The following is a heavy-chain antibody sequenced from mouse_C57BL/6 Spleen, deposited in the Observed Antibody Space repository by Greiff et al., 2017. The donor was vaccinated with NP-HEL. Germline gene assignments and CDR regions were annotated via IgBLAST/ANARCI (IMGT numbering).Heavy chain of an antibody. D-gene: IGHD2-1*01. J-gene: IGHJ2*01. CDR3: SSGFYSQYYFDY. CDR1: GFNIKDYY. V-gene: IGHV14-2*01. CDR2: IDPEDGET. Sequence: VQLKQSGAELVKPGASVKLSCTASGFNIKDYYMHWVKQRTEQGLEWIGRIDPEDGETKYAPKFQGKATITADTSSNTAYLQLSSLTSEDTAVYYWSSGFYSQYYFDYWGQGTTLTVSS.